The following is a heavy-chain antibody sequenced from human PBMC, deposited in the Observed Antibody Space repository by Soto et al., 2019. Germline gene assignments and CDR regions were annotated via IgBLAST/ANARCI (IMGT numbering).Heavy chain of an antibody. CDR2: IYYSGST. V-gene: IGHV4-59*01. J-gene: IGHJ4*02. CDR1: GGSISSYY. D-gene: IGHD3-10*01. CDR3: ARVGTYDYGSGSPGPIDY. Sequence: PSETLSLTCTVSGGSISSYYWSWIRQPPGKALEWIGYIYYSGSTNYNPSLKSRVTISVDTSKNQFSLKLSSVTAADTAVYYCARVGTYDYGSGSPGPIDYWGQGTLVTVSS.